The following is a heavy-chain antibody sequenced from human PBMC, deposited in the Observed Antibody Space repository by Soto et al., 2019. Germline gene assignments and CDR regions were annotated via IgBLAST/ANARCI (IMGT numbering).Heavy chain of an antibody. CDR2: IYPGDSDT. Sequence: PXESLKIFRKGSRYSFTSSEVVSVRQMPGKGLEWMGIIYPGDSDTRYSPSFQGQVTISADKSISTAYLQWSSLKASDTAMYYCARHEKTYYYYYGMEVWRQGTTVTVS. J-gene: IGHJ6*02. CDR1: RYSFTSSE. CDR3: ARHEKTYYYYYGMEV. V-gene: IGHV5-51*01.